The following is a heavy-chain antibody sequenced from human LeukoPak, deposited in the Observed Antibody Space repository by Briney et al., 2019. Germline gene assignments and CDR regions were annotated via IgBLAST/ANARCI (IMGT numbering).Heavy chain of an antibody. CDR2: ISDTGNT. Sequence: GGSLRLSCAASGFTLSSYAMSWVRQAPGKGLEWVSAISDTGNTYHSDSVKGRFTISRDSSKNTLFLQMNSLRAEDTAVYYCARSRRRELLGTYFDYWGQGTLVTVSS. CDR1: GFTLSSYA. D-gene: IGHD1-26*01. J-gene: IGHJ4*02. V-gene: IGHV3-23*01. CDR3: ARSRRRELLGTYFDY.